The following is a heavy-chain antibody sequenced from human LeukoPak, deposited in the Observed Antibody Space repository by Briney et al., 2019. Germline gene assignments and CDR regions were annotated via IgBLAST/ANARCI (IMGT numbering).Heavy chain of an antibody. CDR1: GYTFTSYG. V-gene: IGHV1-18*01. J-gene: IGHJ4*02. CDR2: ISAYNGNT. CDR3: ARAHYDILTGYYSAMGRAYDY. D-gene: IGHD3-9*01. Sequence: ASVKVSCKASGYTFTSYGISWVRQAPGQGLEWMGWISAYNGNTNYVQKLQGRVTMTTDTSTSTAYMELRSLRSDDTAVYYCARAHYDILTGYYSAMGRAYDYWGQGTLVTVSS.